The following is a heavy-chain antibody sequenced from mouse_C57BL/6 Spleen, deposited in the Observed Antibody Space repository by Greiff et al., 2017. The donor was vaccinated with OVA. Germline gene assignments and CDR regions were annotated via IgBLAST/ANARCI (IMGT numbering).Heavy chain of an antibody. Sequence: EVKVVESGGGLVKPGGSLKLSCAASGFTFSDYGMHWARQAPEKGLEWVAYISSGSSTIYYADTVKGRFTISRDNAKNTLFLQMTSLRSEDTAMYYCAREGLRRGYFDYWGQGTTLTVSS. D-gene: IGHD2-2*01. J-gene: IGHJ2*01. CDR2: ISSGSSTI. CDR3: AREGLRRGYFDY. V-gene: IGHV5-17*01. CDR1: GFTFSDYG.